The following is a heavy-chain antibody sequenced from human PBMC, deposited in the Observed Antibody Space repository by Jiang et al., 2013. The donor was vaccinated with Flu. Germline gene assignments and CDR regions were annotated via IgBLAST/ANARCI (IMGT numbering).Heavy chain of an antibody. Sequence: GAEVKKPGASVKVSCKASGYTFTGYYMHWVRQAPGQGLEWMGWINPNSGGTNYAQKFQGWVTMTRDTSISTAYMELSRLRSDDTAVYYCARSRVVGSGPNGAFDIWGQGTMVTVSS. CDR1: GYTFTGYY. V-gene: IGHV1-2*04. CDR3: ARSRVVGSGPNGAFDI. D-gene: IGHD2-15*01. J-gene: IGHJ3*02. CDR2: INPNSGGT.